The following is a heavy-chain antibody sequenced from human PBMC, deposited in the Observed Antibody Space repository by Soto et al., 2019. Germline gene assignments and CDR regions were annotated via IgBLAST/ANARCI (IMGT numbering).Heavy chain of an antibody. V-gene: IGHV3-48*02. Sequence: GSLRLSCVASGFRFSDHSMTGVRQSPGKGLQWIAYISSGSDNIYYAESVRGRFTVSRDNAKNALFLQMNSLRDDDTATYYCARLPKGSLVTAWGQGTRVTVSS. CDR2: ISSGSDNI. D-gene: IGHD2-21*02. J-gene: IGHJ4*02. CDR3: ARLPKGSLVTA. CDR1: GFRFSDHS.